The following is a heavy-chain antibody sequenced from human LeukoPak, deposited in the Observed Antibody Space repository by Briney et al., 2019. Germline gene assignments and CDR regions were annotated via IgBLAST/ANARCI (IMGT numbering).Heavy chain of an antibody. J-gene: IGHJ4*02. CDR3: ARVVSPYYYDSSGYNYFDY. V-gene: IGHV1-2*02. CDR2: INPNSGGT. Sequence: ASVKVSRKASGYTFTGYYMHWLRQAPGQGLEWMGWINPNSGGTNYAQKFQGRVTMTRDTSISTAYMELSRLRSDETAVYYCARVVSPYYYDSSGYNYFDYWGQGTLVTVSS. CDR1: GYTFTGYY. D-gene: IGHD3-22*01.